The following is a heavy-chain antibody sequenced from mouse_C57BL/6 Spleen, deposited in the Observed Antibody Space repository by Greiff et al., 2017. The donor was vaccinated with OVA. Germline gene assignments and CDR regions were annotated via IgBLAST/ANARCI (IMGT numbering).Heavy chain of an antibody. D-gene: IGHD1-1*01. Sequence: EVQLQPSGPVLVKPGASVKMSCKASGYTFTDYYMNWVKQSHGKSLEWIGVINPYNGGTSYKQKFKDKATLTVYKSSSTAYMELNSLTSEDSAVYYCANNLYYGSSYAMDYWGQGTSVTVSS. J-gene: IGHJ4*01. V-gene: IGHV1-19*01. CDR1: GYTFTDYY. CDR2: INPYNGGT. CDR3: ANNLYYGSSYAMDY.